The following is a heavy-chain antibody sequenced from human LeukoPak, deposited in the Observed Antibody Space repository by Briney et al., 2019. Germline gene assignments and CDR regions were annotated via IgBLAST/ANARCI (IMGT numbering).Heavy chain of an antibody. Sequence: ASVKVSCKASGYTFTSYYMHWVRQAPAQGLEWMGIINPSGGSTSYAQKFQGRVTMTRDTSTSTVYMELSSLRSEDTAVYYCARDICGGDCYSGYYFDYWGQGTLVTVSS. D-gene: IGHD2-21*02. V-gene: IGHV1-46*01. CDR1: GYTFTSYY. CDR2: INPSGGST. J-gene: IGHJ4*02. CDR3: ARDICGGDCYSGYYFDY.